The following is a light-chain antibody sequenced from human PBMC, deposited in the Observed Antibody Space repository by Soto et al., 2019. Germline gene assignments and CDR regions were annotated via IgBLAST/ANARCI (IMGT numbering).Light chain of an antibody. CDR2: SNN. CDR1: SSNIGSNT. Sequence: QSVLTQPPSASGTPGQRVTISCSGTSSNIGSNTVNWYQQLPGTAPKLLINSNNHRPSGVPYRFSGSKSGTSASLAISGLQPEDEADYYCASYANSRNGVVFGGGTKLTVL. V-gene: IGLV1-44*01. J-gene: IGLJ2*01. CDR3: ASYANSRNGVV.